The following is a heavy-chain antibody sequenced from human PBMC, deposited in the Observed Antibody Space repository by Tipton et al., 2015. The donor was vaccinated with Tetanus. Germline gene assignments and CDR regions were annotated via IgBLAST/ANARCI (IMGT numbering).Heavy chain of an antibody. CDR2: INWIGGST. CDR3: ARGTYYYDSSGYVFDY. CDR1: GFTFDDYG. J-gene: IGHJ4*02. D-gene: IGHD3-22*01. V-gene: IGHV3-20*01. Sequence: SLRLSCAASGFTFDDYGMSWVRQAPGKGLEWVSGINWIGGSTGYADSVKGRFTISRDNAKNSLYLQMNGLRAEDTALYHCARGTYYYDSSGYVFDYWGQGTLVTVSS.